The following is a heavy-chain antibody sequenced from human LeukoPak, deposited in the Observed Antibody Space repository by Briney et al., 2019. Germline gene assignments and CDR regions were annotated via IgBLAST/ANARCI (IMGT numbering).Heavy chain of an antibody. CDR2: IYGNDIK. CDR1: GFSLTTSGVG. Sequence: SGPTLVNPTQTLTLTCTFSGFSLTTSGVGVAWIRQPPGKALEWLAHIYGNDIKRYSPSLQSRLTITKDTSENQVVLTLTNMDPVDTGTYYCAHSGTVTSPHDAFDVWGQGTMVTVSS. V-gene: IGHV2-5*01. J-gene: IGHJ3*01. CDR3: AHSGTVTSPHDAFDV. D-gene: IGHD4-17*01.